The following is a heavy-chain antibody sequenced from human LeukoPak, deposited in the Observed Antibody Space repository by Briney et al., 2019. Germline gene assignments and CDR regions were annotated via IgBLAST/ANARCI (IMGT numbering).Heavy chain of an antibody. CDR3: TREGVYSPDGSGYHRDAFDI. J-gene: IGHJ3*02. CDR2: IIPILNVA. Sequence: SVKVSCKASGGTFSSYAISWVRQAPGQGLEWMGRIIPILNVANFAQKFQGRVTITADKSTNTAHMELSSLRSEDTAVYYCTREGVYSPDGSGYHRDAFDIWGQGTVVTVSS. V-gene: IGHV1-69*04. CDR1: GGTFSSYA. D-gene: IGHD3-22*01.